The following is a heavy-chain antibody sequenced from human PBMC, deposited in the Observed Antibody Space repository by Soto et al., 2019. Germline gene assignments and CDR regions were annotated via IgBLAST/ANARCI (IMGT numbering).Heavy chain of an antibody. Sequence: PGGSLRLSCAASGFTFSNYWMSWVRQAPGKGLEWVANIKQDGSQKYYVDSVKGRFTISRDNAKNSLYLEMNSLRAEDTAVYSCASFLPIDATGPPYWFDPWGQGTLVTVSS. CDR2: IKQDGSQK. V-gene: IGHV3-7*03. J-gene: IGHJ5*02. D-gene: IGHD6-13*01. CDR1: GFTFSNYW. CDR3: ASFLPIDATGPPYWFDP.